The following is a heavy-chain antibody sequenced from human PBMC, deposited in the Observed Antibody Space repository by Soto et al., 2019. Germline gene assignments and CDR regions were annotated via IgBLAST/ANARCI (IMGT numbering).Heavy chain of an antibody. CDR3: ARDSPTDYGSGSYSGYFQH. D-gene: IGHD3-10*01. Sequence: ASVKVSCKASGYTFTSYGISWVRQAPGQGLEWMGWISAYNGNTNYAQKLQGRVTMTTDTSTGTAYMELRSLRSDDTAVYYCARDSPTDYGSGSYSGYFQHWGQGTLVTVSS. CDR1: GYTFTSYG. J-gene: IGHJ1*01. CDR2: ISAYNGNT. V-gene: IGHV1-18*01.